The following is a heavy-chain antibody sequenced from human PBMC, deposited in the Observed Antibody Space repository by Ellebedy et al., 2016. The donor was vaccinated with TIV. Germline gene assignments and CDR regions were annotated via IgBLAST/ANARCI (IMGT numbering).Heavy chain of an antibody. J-gene: IGHJ4*02. V-gene: IGHV4-39*07. CDR1: GGSISSSSYY. CDR3: ARGTHYDSHFDY. D-gene: IGHD3-3*01. Sequence: GSLRLSCTVSGGSISSSSYYWGWIRQPPGKGLEWIGSIYYSGSTYYNPSLKSRVTISVDTSKNQFSLKLSSVTAADTAVYYCARGTHYDSHFDYWGQGTLVTVSS. CDR2: IYYSGST.